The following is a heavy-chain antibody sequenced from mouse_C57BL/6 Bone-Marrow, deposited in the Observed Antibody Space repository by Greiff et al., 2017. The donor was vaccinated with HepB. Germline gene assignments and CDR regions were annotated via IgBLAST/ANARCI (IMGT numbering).Heavy chain of an antibody. CDR3: VRELGLRRGAWFAY. D-gene: IGHD2-2*01. V-gene: IGHV10-3*01. J-gene: IGHJ3*01. CDR1: GFTFNTYA. Sequence: EVQVVESGGGLVQPKGSLKLSCAASGFTFNTYAMHWVRQAPGKGLEWVARIRSKSSNYATYYADSVKDRFTISRDDSQSMLYLQMNNLKTEDTAMYYCVRELGLRRGAWFAYWGQGTLVTVSA. CDR2: IRSKSSNYAT.